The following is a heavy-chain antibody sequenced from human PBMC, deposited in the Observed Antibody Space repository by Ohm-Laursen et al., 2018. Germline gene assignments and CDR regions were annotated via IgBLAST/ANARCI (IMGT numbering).Heavy chain of an antibody. D-gene: IGHD4-17*01. Sequence: SLRLSCAASGFTFSSNAMNWVRQAPGEGLEWVSSIRSGSRYIHYADSVQGRFTLSRDDAKNSLYLQMNSLRAEDTALYYCARTTQYGEFIPWYFDLWGRGTLVTVSS. CDR2: IRSGSRYI. V-gene: IGHV3-21*01. J-gene: IGHJ2*01. CDR3: ARTTQYGEFIPWYFDL. CDR1: GFTFSSNA.